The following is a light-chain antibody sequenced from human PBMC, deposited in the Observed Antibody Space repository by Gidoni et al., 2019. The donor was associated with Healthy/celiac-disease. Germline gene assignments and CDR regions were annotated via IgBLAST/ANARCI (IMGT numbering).Light chain of an antibody. CDR2: SNN. V-gene: IGLV1-44*01. Sequence: SVPTHPPSALGTPGQRVTISCSGSRSNIGSNTVNWYQQLPGTAPKLLIYSNNQRPSGVPDRFSGSKSGTSASLAISGLQSEDEADYYCAAWDDSLNGRVFGGGTKLTVL. CDR1: RSNIGSNT. J-gene: IGLJ3*02. CDR3: AAWDDSLNGRV.